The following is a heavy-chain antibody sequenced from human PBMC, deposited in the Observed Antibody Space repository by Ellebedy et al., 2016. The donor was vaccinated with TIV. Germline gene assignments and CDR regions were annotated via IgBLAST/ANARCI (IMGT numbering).Heavy chain of an antibody. CDR1: GGSISSSNW. J-gene: IGHJ6*02. D-gene: IGHD2-15*01. V-gene: IGHV4-4*02. Sequence: GSLRLXXAVSGGSISSSNWWSWVRQPPGKGLEWIGEIYHSGSTNYNPSLKSRVTISVDKSKNQFSLKLSSVTAADTAVYYCTRSGLLGYCSGGSCYSPLESSDRYYYGMDVWGQGTTVTVSS. CDR2: IYHSGST. CDR3: TRSGLLGYCSGGSCYSPLESSDRYYYGMDV.